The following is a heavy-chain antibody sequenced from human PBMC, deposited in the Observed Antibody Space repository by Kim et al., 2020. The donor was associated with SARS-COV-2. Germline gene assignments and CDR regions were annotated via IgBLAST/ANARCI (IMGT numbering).Heavy chain of an antibody. J-gene: IGHJ4*02. CDR3: ASRLYPSFDS. Sequence: RTTYADAVKGRFTVSRDNAKNTLNLQMNSLRAEDTAMYYCASRLYPSFDSWGQGTLVTVSS. V-gene: IGHV3-74*01. CDR2: RT.